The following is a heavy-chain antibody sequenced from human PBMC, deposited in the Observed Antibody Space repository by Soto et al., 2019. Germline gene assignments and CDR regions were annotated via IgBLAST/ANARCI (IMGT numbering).Heavy chain of an antibody. D-gene: IGHD3-10*01. Sequence: GGSLRLSCAASGFTFSSYSMNWVRQAPGKGLEWVSSICRSSSYIYFADSVKGRFTISRDNAKSSLYLQMNSLRAEDTAVYYCARDPIIAMVRGVINWFDPWGQGTLVTVSS. CDR1: GFTFSSYS. CDR2: ICRSSSYI. CDR3: ARDPIIAMVRGVINWFDP. V-gene: IGHV3-21*01. J-gene: IGHJ5*02.